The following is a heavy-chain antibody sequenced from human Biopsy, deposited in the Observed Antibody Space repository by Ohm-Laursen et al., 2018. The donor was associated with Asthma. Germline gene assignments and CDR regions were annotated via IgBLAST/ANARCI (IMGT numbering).Heavy chain of an antibody. J-gene: IGHJ4*02. CDR3: AKRRGYSGHDNDY. D-gene: IGHD5-12*01. CDR2: ISYDGNHK. CDR1: GFMFRSFG. Sequence: SLRLSCAAFGFMFRSFGMHWVRQAPGKGLEWVAVISYDGNHKFYEDSVEGRFTISRDNSKNTLYLQMNSLRTEDTAVYYCAKRRGYSGHDNDYWGQGTLVIVSS. V-gene: IGHV3-30*18.